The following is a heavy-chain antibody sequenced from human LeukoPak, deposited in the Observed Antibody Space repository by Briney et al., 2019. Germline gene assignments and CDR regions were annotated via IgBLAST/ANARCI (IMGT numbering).Heavy chain of an antibody. J-gene: IGHJ4*02. CDR1: GVSISSSSYY. D-gene: IGHD3-3*01. CDR2: IFYGGGT. CDR3: ARVYDFWSGYYDL. V-gene: IGHV4-39*07. Sequence: PSETLSLTCTVRGVSISSSSYYWAWIRQPPGRGLEWIGSIFYGGGTYYNPSLKSRVTMSIDTSKNQFSLRLSSVTAADTAVFYCARVYDFWSGYYDLWGQGTLVTVSS.